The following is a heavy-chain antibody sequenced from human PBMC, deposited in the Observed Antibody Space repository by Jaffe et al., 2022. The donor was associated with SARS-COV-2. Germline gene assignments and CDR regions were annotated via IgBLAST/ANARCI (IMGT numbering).Heavy chain of an antibody. J-gene: IGHJ4*02. D-gene: IGHD3-22*01. CDR3: ARANYYDSSGYFDY. Sequence: EVQLVESGGGLIQPGGSLRLSCAASGFTVSSNYMSWVRQAPGKGLEWVSVIYSGGSTYYADSVKGRFTISRDNSKNTLYLQMNSLRAEDTAVYYCARANYYDSSGYFDYWGQGTLVTVSS. CDR2: IYSGGST. CDR1: GFTVSSNY. V-gene: IGHV3-53*01.